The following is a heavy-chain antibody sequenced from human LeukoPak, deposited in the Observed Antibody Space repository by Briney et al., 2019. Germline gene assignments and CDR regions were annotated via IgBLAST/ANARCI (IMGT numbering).Heavy chain of an antibody. CDR2: IYYSGST. J-gene: IGHJ5*02. D-gene: IGHD6-13*01. CDR1: GGSISSYY. CDR3: ARDSSSSWYGNWFDP. V-gene: IGHV4-59*01. Sequence: SETLSLTCTVSGGSISSYYWSWLRQPPGKGLEWIGYIYYSGSTNYNPSLKSRVTISVDTSKNQFSLKLSSVTAADTAVYYCARDSSSSWYGNWFDPWGQGTLVTVSS.